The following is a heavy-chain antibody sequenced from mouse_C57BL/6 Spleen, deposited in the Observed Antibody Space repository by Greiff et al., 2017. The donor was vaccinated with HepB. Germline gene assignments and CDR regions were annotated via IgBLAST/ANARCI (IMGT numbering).Heavy chain of an antibody. CDR3: ARSDSSGYVAWFAY. D-gene: IGHD3-2*02. J-gene: IGHJ3*01. CDR1: GYTFTSYW. CDR2: IHPNSGST. V-gene: IGHV1-64*01. Sequence: VQLQQPGAELVKPGASAKLSCKASGYTFTSYWMHWVKQRPGQGLEWIGMIHPNSGSTNYNEKFKSKATLTVDKSSSTAYMQLSSLTSEDSAVYYCARSDSSGYVAWFAYWGQGTLVTVSA.